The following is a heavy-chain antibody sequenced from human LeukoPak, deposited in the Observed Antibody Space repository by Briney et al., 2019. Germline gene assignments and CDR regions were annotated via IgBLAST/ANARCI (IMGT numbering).Heavy chain of an antibody. Sequence: GGSLRLSCAASGFTFSSYAMQWVRQAPGKGLEWVAVISYDGSNKYYADSVKGRFTISRDNSKNTLYLQMNSLRAEDTAVYYCARGRVVPAAIRTKSRGENSYYYYYMDVWGKGTTVTVSS. J-gene: IGHJ6*03. CDR1: GFTFSSYA. V-gene: IGHV3-30*01. CDR2: ISYDGSNK. D-gene: IGHD2-2*01. CDR3: ARGRVVPAAIRTKSRGENSYYYYYMDV.